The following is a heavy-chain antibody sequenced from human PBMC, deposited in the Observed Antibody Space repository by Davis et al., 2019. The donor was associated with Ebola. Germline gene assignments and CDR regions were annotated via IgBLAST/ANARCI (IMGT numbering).Heavy chain of an antibody. CDR1: GFNFGASA. CDR2: ISWHSDGV. V-gene: IGHV3-9*01. CDR3: VSTKGGGVLLPADS. Sequence: GESLNISCAASGFNFGASAMLWVRQAPGNGLEWVSGISWHSDGVVYADSVKGRFTISRDNAKNSLYLQMGSLRAEDTALYYCVSTKGGGVLLPADSWGQGTLVTVSS. D-gene: IGHD3-16*01. J-gene: IGHJ4*02.